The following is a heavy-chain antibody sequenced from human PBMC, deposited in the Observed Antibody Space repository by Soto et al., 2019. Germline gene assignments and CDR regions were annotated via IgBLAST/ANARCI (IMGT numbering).Heavy chain of an antibody. Sequence: QVQLVQSGAEVKKPGASVKVSCKASGYTFTGYYMHWVRQAPGQGLEWMGWINPNSGGTNYAQKFQGRVTMTRDTSISTAYLELSRLRSDDTAVYYCARVGYSSSSSYNWFDPWGQGTRVTVSS. CDR3: ARVGYSSSSSYNWFDP. CDR1: GYTFTGYY. V-gene: IGHV1-2*02. CDR2: INPNSGGT. J-gene: IGHJ5*02. D-gene: IGHD6-6*01.